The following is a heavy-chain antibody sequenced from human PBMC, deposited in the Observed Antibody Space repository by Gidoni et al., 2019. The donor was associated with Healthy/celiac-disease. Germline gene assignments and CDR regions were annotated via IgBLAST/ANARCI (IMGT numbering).Heavy chain of an antibody. V-gene: IGHV3-21*01. Sequence: EVQLVESGGGLVKPGGSLRLSCAAPGFTFTRHSMTWVRQAPGKGLEWVSSISSSSNIYYADSVKGRFTISRDNAKNSLYLQMNSLRAEDTAVYYCARDSPMPRGYYYYYMDVWGKGTTVTVSS. CDR2: ISSSSNI. D-gene: IGHD2-2*01. J-gene: IGHJ6*03. CDR3: ARDSPMPRGYYYYYMDV. CDR1: GFTFTRHS.